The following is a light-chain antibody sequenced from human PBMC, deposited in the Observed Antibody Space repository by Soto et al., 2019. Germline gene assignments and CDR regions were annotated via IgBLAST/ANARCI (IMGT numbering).Light chain of an antibody. CDR2: DAS. J-gene: IGKJ2*01. CDR1: QSVSFY. V-gene: IGKV3-11*01. Sequence: EIVLTQSPATLSSSPGERATLSCRASQSVSFYFAWYQQKPGQAPRLLIYDASYRAPGIPARFSGSGSGTDFPPTTSGLQPEDFDVYYCQQRSTWPSTFGRGTKMDIK. CDR3: QQRSTWPST.